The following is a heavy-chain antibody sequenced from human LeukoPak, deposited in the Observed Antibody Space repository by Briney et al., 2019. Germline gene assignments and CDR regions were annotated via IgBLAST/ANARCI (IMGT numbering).Heavy chain of an antibody. Sequence: SETLSLTCAVYGGSFSGYYWSWIRQPPGKGLEWIGEINHSGSTNYNPSLKSRVTISVDTSKNQFSLKLSSVTAADTAVYYCARAWAAAYYYYYYMDVWGKGTTVTVSS. CDR1: GGSFSGYY. CDR3: ARAWAAAYYYYYYMDV. CDR2: INHSGST. V-gene: IGHV4-34*01. D-gene: IGHD6-13*01. J-gene: IGHJ6*03.